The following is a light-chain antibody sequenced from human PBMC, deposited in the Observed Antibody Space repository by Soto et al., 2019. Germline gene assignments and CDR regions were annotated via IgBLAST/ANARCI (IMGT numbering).Light chain of an antibody. Sequence: DIVMTQSPDSLAVSLGERATINCKSSQSVLYSSNNKNYLSWYHQKAGQPPKLLIYWASTRESGVPDRFSGSGSGTDFTLTISSLQAEDVAVYYCQQYYNTPLTFGGGTKVEIK. CDR2: WAS. J-gene: IGKJ4*01. CDR3: QQYYNTPLT. V-gene: IGKV4-1*01. CDR1: QSVLYSSNNKNY.